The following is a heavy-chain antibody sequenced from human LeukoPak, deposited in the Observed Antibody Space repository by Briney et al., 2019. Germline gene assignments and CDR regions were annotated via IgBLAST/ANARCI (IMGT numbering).Heavy chain of an antibody. D-gene: IGHD6-13*01. Sequence: SETLSLTCTVSGGSISSYYWSWIRQPAGKGLEWTGRISTSGSTNYNPSLKSRVTMSVDTSKNQFSLKLSSVTAADTAVYYCARLYSSSWLPYYFDYWGQGTLVTVSS. CDR2: ISTSGST. J-gene: IGHJ4*02. V-gene: IGHV4-4*07. CDR1: GGSISSYY. CDR3: ARLYSSSWLPYYFDY.